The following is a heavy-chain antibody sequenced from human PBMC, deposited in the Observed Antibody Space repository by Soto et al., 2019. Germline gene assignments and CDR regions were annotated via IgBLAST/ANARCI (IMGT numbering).Heavy chain of an antibody. CDR3: ARRHLAVSVSPWFDP. V-gene: IGHV2-26*01. CDR2: IDSSGEK. J-gene: IGHJ5*02. Sequence: QVTLKESGPVLVKPTETLTLRCTVSGLSITDSEMGVSWIRQPPGQPLEWLAHIDSSGEKSYRTFLKSRLANSKDTSKSQIVLTMTNIDPAYTATYYCARRHLAVSVSPWFDPWGQGIPVTVYS. CDR1: GLSITDSEMG.